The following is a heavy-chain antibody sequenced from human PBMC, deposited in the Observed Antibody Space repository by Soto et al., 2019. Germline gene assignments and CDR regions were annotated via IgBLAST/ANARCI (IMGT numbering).Heavy chain of an antibody. V-gene: IGHV1-3*05. CDR3: ARYNWDAPSYYGMDV. Sequence: QVQLVQSGAEEKRPGASVNVSCKASGYTLTTYDIHWVRQAPGQRLEWMGWINAGNDNTQYSQKFQGRVTFTRDTSASTVYMDLSGLRSEDTAVYYCARYNWDAPSYYGMDVWGQGTTVTVSS. CDR1: GYTLTTYD. D-gene: IGHD1-1*01. J-gene: IGHJ6*02. CDR2: INAGNDNT.